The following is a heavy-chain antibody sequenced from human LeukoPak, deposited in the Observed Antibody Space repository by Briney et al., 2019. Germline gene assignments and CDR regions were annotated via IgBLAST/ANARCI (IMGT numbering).Heavy chain of an antibody. CDR2: IYSGGST. D-gene: IGHD3-9*01. J-gene: IGHJ4*02. Sequence: GGSLRLSCAASGFTVSSNYMSWVRQALGKGLEWVSVIYSGGSTYYADSVKGRFTISRDNSKNTLYLQMNSLRAEDTAVYYCARYDILTGYDDWGQGTLVTVSS. V-gene: IGHV3-53*01. CDR3: ARYDILTGYDD. CDR1: GFTVSSNY.